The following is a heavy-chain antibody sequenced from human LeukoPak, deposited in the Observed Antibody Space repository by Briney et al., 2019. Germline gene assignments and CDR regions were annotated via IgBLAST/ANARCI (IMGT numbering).Heavy chain of an antibody. CDR2: INRDGSER. Sequence: SGRSLRLSCAASGFTFSSYSMNWVRQAPGKGLEWVANINRDGSERYYVDSVKGRFTISRDDAKSSLYLQMNSLRAEDTAVYYCARRNAMDVWGQGTTVIVFS. CDR3: ARRNAMDV. CDR1: GFTFSSYS. J-gene: IGHJ6*02. V-gene: IGHV3-7*03.